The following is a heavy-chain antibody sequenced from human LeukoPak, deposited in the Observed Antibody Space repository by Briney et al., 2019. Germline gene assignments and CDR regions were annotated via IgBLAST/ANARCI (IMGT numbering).Heavy chain of an antibody. CDR2: ISWNSGSI. Sequence: GGSLRLSCAASGFTFDDYAMHWVRQAPGKGLEWVSGISWNSGSIGYADSVKGRFTISRDNSKNTLYLQMNSLRAEDTAVYYCAKDLRRSTSPYWGQGTLVTVSS. CDR1: GFTFDDYA. CDR3: AKDLRRSTSPY. J-gene: IGHJ4*02. D-gene: IGHD2-2*01. V-gene: IGHV3-9*01.